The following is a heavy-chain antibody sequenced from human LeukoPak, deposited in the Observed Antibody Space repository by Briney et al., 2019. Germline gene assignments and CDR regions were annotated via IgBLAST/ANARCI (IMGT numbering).Heavy chain of an antibody. CDR1: GFTFSDYY. V-gene: IGHV3-11*04. D-gene: IGHD6-13*01. Sequence: GGSLRLSCAASGFTFSDYYMSWIRQAPGKGLEWVSYISSSGTTIHNADSVKGRFTISRDNAKNSLYLQMNSLRAEDTAVYYCARNIEAAGLFLDYWGQGTLVTVSS. J-gene: IGHJ4*02. CDR2: ISSSGTTI. CDR3: ARNIEAAGLFLDY.